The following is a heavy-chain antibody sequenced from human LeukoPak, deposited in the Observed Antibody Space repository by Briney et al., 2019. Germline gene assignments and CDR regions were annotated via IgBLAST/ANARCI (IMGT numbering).Heavy chain of an antibody. CDR2: IYYSGSP. Sequence: SETLSLTCTVSGGSISSYYWSWIRQPPGKGLEWIGYIYYSGSPNYNPSLKSRVTISVDTSKNQFSLKLSSVTAADTAVYYCARLGAQEGNWFDPWGQGTLVTVSS. J-gene: IGHJ5*02. CDR1: GGSISSYY. CDR3: ARLGAQEGNWFDP. V-gene: IGHV4-59*01.